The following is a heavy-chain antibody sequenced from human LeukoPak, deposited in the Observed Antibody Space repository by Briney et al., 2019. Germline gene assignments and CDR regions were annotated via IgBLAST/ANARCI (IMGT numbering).Heavy chain of an antibody. CDR3: ARDRRDGYCLGH. CDR2: MYSGGTT. D-gene: IGHD2-2*03. CDR1: GFTVSSSY. Sequence: GGSLRLSCTGSGFTVSSSYMSWVRQTPGKGLEWVSVMYSGGTTYYADSVKGRFTISRDSSRNTVNLQMNSLRAEDTAVYYCARDRRDGYCLGHWGQGTLVTVSS. V-gene: IGHV3-66*01. J-gene: IGHJ4*02.